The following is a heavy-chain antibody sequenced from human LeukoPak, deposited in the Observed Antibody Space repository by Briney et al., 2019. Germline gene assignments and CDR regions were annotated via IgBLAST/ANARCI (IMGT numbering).Heavy chain of an antibody. CDR2: IKQDGSEK. Sequence: GGSLRLSCAASGFTFNRSWMSWVRQAPGKGLEWVANIKQDGSEKYYVDSVKGRFTISRDNAKKSLYLQMNSLRAEDTAVFYCARAQFTMVRGVAIPLFDYWGQGTLVTVSS. CDR3: ARAQFTMVRGVAIPLFDY. D-gene: IGHD3-10*01. V-gene: IGHV3-7*03. J-gene: IGHJ4*02. CDR1: GFTFNRSW.